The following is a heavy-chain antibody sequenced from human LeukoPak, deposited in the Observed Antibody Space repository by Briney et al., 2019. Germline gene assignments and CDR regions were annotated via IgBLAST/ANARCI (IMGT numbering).Heavy chain of an antibody. Sequence: GASVKVSCKASGYTFTSYDINWVRPATGQGLEWMGWMNPNSGNTGYAQKFQGRVTMTRNTSISTAYMELSSLRSEDTAVYYCARALAMVRGVIIGYWGQGTLVTVSS. CDR2: MNPNSGNT. J-gene: IGHJ4*02. CDR1: GYTFTSYD. CDR3: ARALAMVRGVIIGY. D-gene: IGHD3-10*01. V-gene: IGHV1-8*01.